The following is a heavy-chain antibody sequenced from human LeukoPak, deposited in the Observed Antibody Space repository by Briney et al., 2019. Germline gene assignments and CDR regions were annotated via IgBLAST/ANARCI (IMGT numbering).Heavy chain of an antibody. Sequence: SETLSLTCTVSGGSISGGDYYWSWIRQPPGTGLEWIGYIYYSGRTHYNPSLKSRVTISVDTSKNQFSLKLSSVTAADTAVYYCAREVDYGDHGWFDPWGQGTLVTVSS. D-gene: IGHD4-17*01. V-gene: IGHV4-30-4*01. CDR1: GGSISGGDYY. CDR2: IYYSGRT. CDR3: AREVDYGDHGWFDP. J-gene: IGHJ5*02.